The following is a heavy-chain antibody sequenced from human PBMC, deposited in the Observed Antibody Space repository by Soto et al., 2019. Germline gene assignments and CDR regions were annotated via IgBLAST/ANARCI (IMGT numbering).Heavy chain of an antibody. J-gene: IGHJ6*02. V-gene: IGHV1-69*13. CDR2: IIPIFGTA. D-gene: IGHD3-10*01. CDR3: ARVRGDGYIYYGMDV. Sequence: GASVKVSCKASGGTFSSYAISWVRQAPRQGLEWMGGIIPIFGTANYAQKFQGRVTITADESTSTAYMELSSLRSEDTAVYYCARVRGDGYIYYGMDVWGQGTTVTVSS. CDR1: GGTFSSYA.